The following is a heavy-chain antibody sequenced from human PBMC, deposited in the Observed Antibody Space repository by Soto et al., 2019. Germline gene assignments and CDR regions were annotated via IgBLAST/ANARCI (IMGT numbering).Heavy chain of an antibody. D-gene: IGHD2-21*01. CDR2: IIPILGIA. CDR1: GGTFSSYT. V-gene: IGHV1-69*02. CDR3: ARYGRRDIRAGYSYYMDV. J-gene: IGHJ6*03. Sequence: QVQLVQSGAEVKKPGSSVKVSCKASGGTFSSYTISWVRQAPGQGLEWMGRIIPILGIANYAQKFQGRVTITADKSTSTAYMELSSLRSEDTAVYYCARYGRRDIRAGYSYYMDVWGKGTTVTVSS.